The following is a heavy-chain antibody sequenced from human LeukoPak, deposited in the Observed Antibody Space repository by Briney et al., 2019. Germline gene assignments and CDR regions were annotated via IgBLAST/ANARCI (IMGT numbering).Heavy chain of an antibody. Sequence: SETLSLTCTVSGGSVSSGDYYWSWIRQPPGKGLEWIGYIHYSGSTYYNPSLKSRITISVYTSKNQFSLKLSSVTAADTAVYYCARDFGYSYGLDYWGQGTLVTVSS. D-gene: IGHD5-18*01. V-gene: IGHV4-30-4*02. CDR1: GGSVSSGDYY. J-gene: IGHJ4*02. CDR3: ARDFGYSYGLDY. CDR2: IHYSGST.